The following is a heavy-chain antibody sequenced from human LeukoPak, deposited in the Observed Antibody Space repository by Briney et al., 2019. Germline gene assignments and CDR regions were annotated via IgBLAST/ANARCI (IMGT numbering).Heavy chain of an antibody. CDR3: ARDQSGTYYDFWSGYYTGSGWFDP. CDR2: IYYSGST. CDR1: GGSISSYY. Sequence: SETLSLTCTVSGGSISSYYWSWIRQPPGKGLEWIGYIYYSGSTNYNPSLKSRVTISVDTSKNQFSLKLSSVTAADTAVYYCARDQSGTYYDFWSGYYTGSGWFDPWGQGTLATVSS. V-gene: IGHV4-59*01. J-gene: IGHJ5*02. D-gene: IGHD3-3*01.